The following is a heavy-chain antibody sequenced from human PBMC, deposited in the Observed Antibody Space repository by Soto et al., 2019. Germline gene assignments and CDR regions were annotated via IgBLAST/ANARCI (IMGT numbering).Heavy chain of an antibody. J-gene: IGHJ4*02. Sequence: LETLCLTCTVSGGSVSSSIYYWGWVRQPPGKGLEWIGSVYYSGSTYYNPSLESRVTISVDKSKNQFSLKLMSLSAADTAVYYCGRLEGLATISYYFDYWGQGALVTVSS. CDR3: GRLEGLATISYYFDY. CDR1: GGSVSSSIYY. V-gene: IGHV4-39*01. CDR2: VYYSGST. D-gene: IGHD3-9*01.